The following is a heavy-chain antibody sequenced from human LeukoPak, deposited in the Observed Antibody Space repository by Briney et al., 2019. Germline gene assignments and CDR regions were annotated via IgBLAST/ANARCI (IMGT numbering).Heavy chain of an antibody. CDR2: ISSSSSYI. Sequence: RAGGSLRLSCAASGFTFSSYSMNWVRQAPGKGLEWVSSISSSSSYIYYADSVKGRFTISRDNAKNSLYLQMNSLRAEDTAVYYCAPAHTIFGVVIYYYYYMDVWGKGTTVTVSS. D-gene: IGHD3-3*01. J-gene: IGHJ6*03. V-gene: IGHV3-21*01. CDR1: GFTFSSYS. CDR3: APAHTIFGVVIYYYYYMDV.